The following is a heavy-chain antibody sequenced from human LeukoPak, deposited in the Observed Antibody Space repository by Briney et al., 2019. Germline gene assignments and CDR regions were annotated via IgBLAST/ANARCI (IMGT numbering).Heavy chain of an antibody. CDR2: IYHSGST. V-gene: IGHV4-4*02. CDR1: GGSISSSNW. J-gene: IGHJ3*02. Sequence: SETLSLTCAVSGGSISSSNWWSWIRQPPGKGLEWIGEIYHSGSTNYNPSLKSRVTISVDTSKNQFSLKLSSVTAADTAVYFCARGPYSYDSSGAFDIWGQGTMVTVSS. D-gene: IGHD3-22*01. CDR3: ARGPYSYDSSGAFDI.